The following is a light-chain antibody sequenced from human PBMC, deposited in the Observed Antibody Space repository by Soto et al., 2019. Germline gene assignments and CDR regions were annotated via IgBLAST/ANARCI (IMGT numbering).Light chain of an antibody. V-gene: IGKV1D-16*01. CDR1: QGISNW. Sequence: DIQMTQSPSSVSASVGDRVTITCRASQGISNWLAWYQQKPGKAPKLPIYAASTLQSGVPSRFSGSGSGTEFTLTISSLQPDDFATYYCQQYNSYCTFGQGTRLEIK. CDR2: AAS. J-gene: IGKJ5*01. CDR3: QQYNSYCT.